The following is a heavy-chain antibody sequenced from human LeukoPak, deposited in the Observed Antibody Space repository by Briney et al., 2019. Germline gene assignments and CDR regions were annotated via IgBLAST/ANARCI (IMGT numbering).Heavy chain of an antibody. D-gene: IGHD2-2*01. CDR3: AKGGYCGGTNCYFYYMDV. Sequence: GSLSLSCAASGFTFSDHAMPWVRQVPGKGLEWVSGIRGRGGTTYSADYLKGRFTVSRDNSKNTLYLQMNDLRAEDTSEYFCAKGGYCGGTNCYFYYMDVWGKGTTVTVSS. CDR1: GFTFSDHA. CDR2: IRGRGGTT. J-gene: IGHJ6*03. V-gene: IGHV3-23*01.